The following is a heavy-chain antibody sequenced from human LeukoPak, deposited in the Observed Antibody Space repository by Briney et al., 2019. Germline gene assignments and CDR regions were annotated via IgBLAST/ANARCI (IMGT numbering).Heavy chain of an antibody. CDR1: GYTFTGYY. D-gene: IGHD2-15*01. Sequence: ASVKVSCKASGYTFTGYYMHWVRQAPGQGLEWMGWINPNSGGTNYAQKFQGRVTMTRDTPISTAYMELSRLRSDDTAVYYCARGGSSHHNWFDPWGQGTLVTVSS. V-gene: IGHV1-2*02. J-gene: IGHJ5*02. CDR2: INPNSGGT. CDR3: ARGGSSHHNWFDP.